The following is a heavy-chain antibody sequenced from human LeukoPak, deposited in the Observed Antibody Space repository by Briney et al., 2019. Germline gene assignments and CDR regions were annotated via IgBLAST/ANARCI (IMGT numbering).Heavy chain of an antibody. CDR3: ARGDYETHGYQTR. D-gene: IGHD3-22*01. Sequence: ASVTVSCKASGYIFTSYVLHWVRQAPGQGLEWMGWINTNTGNPTYAQGFTGRFVFSLDTSVSTAYLQISSLKADDTAMYYCARGDYETHGYQTRWGQGTLVTVSS. CDR2: INTNTGNP. CDR1: GYIFTSYV. V-gene: IGHV7-4-1*02. J-gene: IGHJ4*02.